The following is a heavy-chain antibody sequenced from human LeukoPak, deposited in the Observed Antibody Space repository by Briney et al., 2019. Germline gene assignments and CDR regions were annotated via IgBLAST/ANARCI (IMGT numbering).Heavy chain of an antibody. Sequence: PSETLSLTCTVSGASISSYYWSWIRQPPGKGLEWIGYIYYSGSTNYNPSLKSRVTISVDTSKNQFSLKLSSVTAADTAVYYCARDSHIAAVGFDYWGQGTLVTVSS. J-gene: IGHJ4*02. CDR1: GASISSYY. CDR2: IYYSGST. D-gene: IGHD6-13*01. CDR3: ARDSHIAAVGFDY. V-gene: IGHV4-59*01.